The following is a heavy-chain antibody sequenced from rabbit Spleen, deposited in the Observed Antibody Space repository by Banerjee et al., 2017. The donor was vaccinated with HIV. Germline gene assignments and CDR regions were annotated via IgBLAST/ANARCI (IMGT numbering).Heavy chain of an antibody. CDR3: ARDLVAVIGWNFNL. D-gene: IGHD1-1*01. CDR1: GFSFSYSYW. Sequence: QEQLVESGGDLVKPEGSLTLTCTASGFSFSYSYWICWVRQAPGKGLEWIACINMFTGKSVYASWAKGRFIMSRPSSTTVTLQMTSLTVADTATYFCARDLVAVIGWNFNLWGPGTLVTVS. J-gene: IGHJ4*01. CDR2: INMFTGKS. V-gene: IGHV1S45*01.